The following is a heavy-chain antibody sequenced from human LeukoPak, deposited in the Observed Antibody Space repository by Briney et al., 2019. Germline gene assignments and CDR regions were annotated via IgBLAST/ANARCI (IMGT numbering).Heavy chain of an antibody. CDR1: VDSISSYY. Sequence: SETLSLTCTVSVDSISSYYWTWFRQPPGKGLEWIGYIYYTGATSYNPSLKRRATISIETSKKQFSLKLTSVTAADTAVYYCARYGGSGWVIDDWGQGTLVTVSS. CDR3: ARYGGSGWVIDD. V-gene: IGHV4-59*08. D-gene: IGHD6-19*01. CDR2: IYYTGAT. J-gene: IGHJ4*02.